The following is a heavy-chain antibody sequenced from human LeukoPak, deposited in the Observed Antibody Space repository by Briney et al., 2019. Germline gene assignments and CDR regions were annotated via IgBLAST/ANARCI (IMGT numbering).Heavy chain of an antibody. CDR3: ARVSRGVWGIYSDY. CDR2: INAGNGNT. CDR1: GYTFTSYA. J-gene: IGHJ4*02. V-gene: IGHV1-3*01. D-gene: IGHD3-16*01. Sequence: ASVKVSCTASGYTFTSYAMHWVRQAPGQRLEWMGWINAGNGNTKYSQKFQGRVTITRDTSASTAYMELSSLRSEDTAVYYCARVSRGVWGIYSDYWGQGTLVTVSS.